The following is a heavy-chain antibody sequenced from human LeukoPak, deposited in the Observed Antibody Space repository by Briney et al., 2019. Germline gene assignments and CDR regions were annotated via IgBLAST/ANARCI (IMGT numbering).Heavy chain of an antibody. V-gene: IGHV3-30*04. CDR1: GFTFSSYA. CDR3: ARDDSFQVRGVLLDN. CDR2: ISYDGSNK. J-gene: IGHJ4*02. Sequence: GRSLRLSCAASGFTFSSYAMHWVRQAPGKGLEWVAVISYDGSNKYYAEPVKGRFTISRDNSKNTLYLQMNSLRAEDTAVYYCARDDSFQVRGVLLDNWGQGTLVTVSS. D-gene: IGHD3-10*01.